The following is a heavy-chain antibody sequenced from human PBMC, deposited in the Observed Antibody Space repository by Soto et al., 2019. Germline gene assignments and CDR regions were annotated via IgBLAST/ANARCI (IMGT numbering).Heavy chain of an antibody. J-gene: IGHJ6*02. CDR2: ISGSGGST. V-gene: IGHV3-23*01. D-gene: IGHD1-26*01. Sequence: PGESLKISCAASGFTFSSYTMLWVRQAPGKGLEWVSAISGSGGSTYYADSVKGRFTISRDNSKNTLYLQMNSLRAEDTAVYYCAKGREQIYYYGMDVWGQGTTVTVSS. CDR1: GFTFSSYT. CDR3: AKGREQIYYYGMDV.